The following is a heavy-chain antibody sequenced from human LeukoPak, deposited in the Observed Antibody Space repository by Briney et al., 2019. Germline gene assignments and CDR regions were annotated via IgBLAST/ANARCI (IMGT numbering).Heavy chain of an antibody. V-gene: IGHV4-34*01. Sequence: SETQSLTCAVYGASLSGYYWSWIRQPPGKGLEWIGEISHSGGTSYNPSLKSRVVISADASRKQFSLNLSSVTAADTAVYYCAILSSSRPDFWGQGTLVTVSS. CDR3: AILSSSRPDF. J-gene: IGHJ4*02. CDR1: GASLSGYY. CDR2: ISHSGGT. D-gene: IGHD6-6*01.